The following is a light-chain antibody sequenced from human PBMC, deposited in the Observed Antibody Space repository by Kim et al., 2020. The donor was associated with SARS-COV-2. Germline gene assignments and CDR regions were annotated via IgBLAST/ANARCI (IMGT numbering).Light chain of an antibody. CDR3: QQFYTTPLT. CDR1: QTILYTSNNDNN. V-gene: IGKV4-1*01. Sequence: DIVLTQSPDSLAVSLGERATINCKSSQTILYTSNNDNNLAWYQHKPGQPPKLLIYWASTRESGVPDRFSVSGSGTDFTLTISSLQAEDVAVYYCQQFYTTPLTFGGGTKVDIK. J-gene: IGKJ4*01. CDR2: WAS.